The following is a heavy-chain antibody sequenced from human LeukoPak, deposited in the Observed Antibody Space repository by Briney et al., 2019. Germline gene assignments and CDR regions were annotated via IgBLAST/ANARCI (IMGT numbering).Heavy chain of an antibody. Sequence: PGGSLRLSCAASGFTFSTHWMYWVRQAPGKEFVWVSRISGDGSLTSYADSVRGRFTISRDNAKETLYLQMTSLRVEDTAVYSCASLLIPYHGSGGGGMDVRGQGTTVTVSS. J-gene: IGHJ6*02. V-gene: IGHV3-74*01. D-gene: IGHD3-10*01. CDR2: ISGDGSLT. CDR3: ASLLIPYHGSGGGGMDV. CDR1: GFTFSTHW.